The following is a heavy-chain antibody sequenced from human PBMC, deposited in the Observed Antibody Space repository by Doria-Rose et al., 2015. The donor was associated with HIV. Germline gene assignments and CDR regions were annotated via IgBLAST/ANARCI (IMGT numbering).Heavy chain of an antibody. CDR2: ISSTSAYI. Sequence: VQLVQSGGGLVRPGGSLRLSCATSGFTFSSHRINWVRQAPGKGLEWVSSISSTSAYINYADSVRGRFIISRGNARNSLYLQMDSLRAEDNAIYYCATGVTLDYWGQGTLVTVSS. CDR1: GFTFSSHR. CDR3: ATGVTLDY. V-gene: IGHV3-21*01. D-gene: IGHD3-10*01. J-gene: IGHJ4*02.